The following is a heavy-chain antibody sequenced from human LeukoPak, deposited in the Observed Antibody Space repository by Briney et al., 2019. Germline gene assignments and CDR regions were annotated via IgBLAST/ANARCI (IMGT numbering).Heavy chain of an antibody. CDR3: ARSVVVIMYYGMDV. CDR1: GYTFTSYA. Sequence: EASVKVSCKSSGYTFTSYAMNWVRQAPGQGLEWMGWINTNTGNPTYAQGFTGRFVFSLDTSVSTAYLQISSLKADDTAVYYCARSVVVIMYYGMDVWGPGTTVTVSS. V-gene: IGHV7-4-1*02. J-gene: IGHJ6*02. D-gene: IGHD3-22*01. CDR2: INTNTGNP.